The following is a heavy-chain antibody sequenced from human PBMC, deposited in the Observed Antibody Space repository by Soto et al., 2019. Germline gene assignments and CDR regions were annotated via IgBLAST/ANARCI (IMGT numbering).Heavy chain of an antibody. V-gene: IGHV4-30-4*01. CDR3: ATDPIVPRGLIDY. D-gene: IGHD5-12*01. J-gene: IGHJ4*02. CDR2: IYYSGST. Sequence: SETLSLTCTVSGGSISSGDYYWSWIRQPPGKGLEWIGYIYYSGSTYYNPSLKSRVTISVDTSKNQFSLKLSSVTAADTAVYYSATDPIVPRGLIDYLGQGTLVTVAS. CDR1: GGSISSGDYY.